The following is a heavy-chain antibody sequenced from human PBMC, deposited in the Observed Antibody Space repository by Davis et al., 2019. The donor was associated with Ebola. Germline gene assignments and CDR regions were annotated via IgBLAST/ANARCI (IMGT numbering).Heavy chain of an antibody. D-gene: IGHD3-22*01. Sequence: GESLIISCTGSGYSFTSYLIGWVRQMPGKGLEWMWIIYPGDSDTRYSPSFQGQVTISADKSISTAYLQWSSLKASDTAMYYCARHGTYYDSSGIDYWGEGTLVTVSS. J-gene: IGHJ4*02. CDR3: ARHGTYYDSSGIDY. CDR1: GYSFTSYL. CDR2: IYPGDSDT. V-gene: IGHV5-51*01.